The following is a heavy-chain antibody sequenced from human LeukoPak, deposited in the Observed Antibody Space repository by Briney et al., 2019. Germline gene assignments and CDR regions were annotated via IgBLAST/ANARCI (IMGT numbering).Heavy chain of an antibody. D-gene: IGHD3-22*01. CDR1: GFTFDDYG. V-gene: IGHV3-20*04. CDR3: ARVEGYYYDSSGYYFDY. J-gene: IGHJ4*02. CDR2: INWNGGST. Sequence: GGSLRLSCAASGFTFDDYGTSWVRQAPGKGLEWVSGINWNGGSTGYADSVKGRFTISRDNAKNSLYLQMNSLRAEDTALYYCARVEGYYYDSSGYYFDYWGQGTLVTVSS.